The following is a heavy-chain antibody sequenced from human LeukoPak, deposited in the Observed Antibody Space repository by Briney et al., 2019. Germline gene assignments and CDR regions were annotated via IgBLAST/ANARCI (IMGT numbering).Heavy chain of an antibody. J-gene: IGHJ3*02. CDR3: ARDPPSYLSSLPDAFDI. Sequence: GASVKVSCKASGYTFTSYGISWVRQAPGQGLEWMGWISAYNGNTNYAQKLQGRVTMTTDTSTSTAYMELRSLRSDDTAVYYCARDPPSYLSSLPDAFDIWGQGTMVTVSS. CDR2: ISAYNGNT. CDR1: GYTFTSYG. D-gene: IGHD3-10*01. V-gene: IGHV1-18*01.